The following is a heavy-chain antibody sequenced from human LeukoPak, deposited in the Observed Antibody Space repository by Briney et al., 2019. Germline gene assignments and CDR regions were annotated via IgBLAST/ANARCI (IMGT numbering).Heavy chain of an antibody. D-gene: IGHD1-1*01. Sequence: GASVRISCKASRGTFRTYAISWVRQAPGQGLEWMGRIISIFGIAKYAQKFQGRVTITADKSTSTGYMELSSLRSEDTAVYYCARDTGTTWGQGTLVTVSS. CDR2: IISIFGIA. V-gene: IGHV1-69*04. CDR3: ARDTGTT. J-gene: IGHJ4*02. CDR1: RGTFRTYA.